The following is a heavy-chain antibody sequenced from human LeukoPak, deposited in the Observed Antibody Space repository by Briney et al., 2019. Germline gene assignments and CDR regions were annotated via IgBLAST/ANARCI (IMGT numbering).Heavy chain of an antibody. CDR1: GGSISSSSYY. J-gene: IGHJ4*02. Sequence: DPSETLSLTCTVSGGSISSSSYYWGWIRQPPGKGLEWIGEINHSGSTNYNPSLKSRVTISVDTSKNQFSLKLSSVTAADTAVYYCARGHYFDYWGQGTLVTVSS. V-gene: IGHV4-39*07. CDR3: ARGHYFDY. CDR2: INHSGST.